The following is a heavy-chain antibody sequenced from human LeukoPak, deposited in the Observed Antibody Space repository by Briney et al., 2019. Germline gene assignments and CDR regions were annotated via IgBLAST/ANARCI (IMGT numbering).Heavy chain of an antibody. Sequence: QPGGSLRLSCAASGFIFSVYEMHWVRQARGKGLEWISDISSSGTTTYYADSVKGRFTISRDNAKNSLYLQMNSLRAEDTAVYYCTTLTLASNFDYWGQGTLVTVSS. CDR3: TTLTLASNFDY. V-gene: IGHV3-48*03. D-gene: IGHD6-19*01. J-gene: IGHJ4*02. CDR2: ISSSGTTT. CDR1: GFIFSVYE.